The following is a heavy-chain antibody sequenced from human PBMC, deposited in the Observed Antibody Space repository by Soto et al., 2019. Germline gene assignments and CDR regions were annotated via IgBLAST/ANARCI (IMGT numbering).Heavy chain of an antibody. CDR1: GGSISSYY. J-gene: IGHJ6*02. CDR3: ARDSRTSHCSGMDV. CDR2: IYYSGST. Sequence: SETLSLTCTVSGGSISSYYWSWIRQPPGKGLEWIGYIYYSGSTNYNPSLKSRVAISVDTSRNQFSLKLSSVTAADTAVYYCARDSRTSHCSGMDVWGQGTTVTSP. D-gene: IGHD2-2*01. V-gene: IGHV4-59*01.